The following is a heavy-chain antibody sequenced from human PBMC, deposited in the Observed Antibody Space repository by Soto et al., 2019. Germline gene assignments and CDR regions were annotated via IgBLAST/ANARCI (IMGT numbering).Heavy chain of an antibody. J-gene: IGHJ5*02. V-gene: IGHV4-39*01. D-gene: IGHD3-3*01. Sequence: SETLSLTCTVSGGSISSSSYYWAWNRQSPGKGLEWIGSVYYNGFTYYNPSLKSRVTISVDTSKSQFSLKLTSVTAADTAVYYCASMGDFWSGPGELDPWGQGTLVTVSS. CDR3: ASMGDFWSGPGELDP. CDR2: VYYNGFT. CDR1: GGSISSSSYY.